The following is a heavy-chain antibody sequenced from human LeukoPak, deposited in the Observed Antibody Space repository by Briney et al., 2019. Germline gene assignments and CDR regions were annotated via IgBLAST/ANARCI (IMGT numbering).Heavy chain of an antibody. Sequence: GGSLRLSCAASGFTFSDYYMSWIRQAPGKGLEWVAFIPYDGSNKFYADSVKGRFTISRDNSKNTLHLQMNSLRAEDTAVFYCAKGVGGSANYYYMDVWGKGTTVTVSS. CDR2: IPYDGSNK. D-gene: IGHD3-16*01. CDR3: AKGVGGSANYYYMDV. V-gene: IGHV3-30*02. J-gene: IGHJ6*03. CDR1: GFTFSDYY.